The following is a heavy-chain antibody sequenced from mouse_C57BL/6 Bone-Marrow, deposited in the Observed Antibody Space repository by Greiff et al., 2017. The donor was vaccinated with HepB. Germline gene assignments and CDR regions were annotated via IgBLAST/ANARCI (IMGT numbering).Heavy chain of an antibody. J-gene: IGHJ2*01. CDR3: ARDTTVVADY. CDR1: GYTFTGYW. CDR2: ISPGSGST. V-gene: IGHV1-9*01. Sequence: VQVVESGAELMKPGASVKLSCKATGYTFTGYWIQWVKQSPGHGLEWIGEISPGSGSTKYNEKFKGKATLTEDTSSNTAYMQLSSLTAEDSAIYYCARDTTVVADYWGQGTTLTVSS. D-gene: IGHD1-1*01.